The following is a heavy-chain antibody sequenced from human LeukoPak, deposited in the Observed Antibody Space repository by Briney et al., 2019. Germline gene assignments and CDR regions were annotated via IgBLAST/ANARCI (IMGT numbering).Heavy chain of an antibody. D-gene: IGHD6-13*01. CDR3: GRAGGTSWADY. CDR2: VKQDGTEK. CDR1: GFTFRDYW. V-gene: IGHV3-7*01. J-gene: IGHJ4*02. Sequence: GGSLRLSCEASGFTFRDYWMTWVRQAPGKGLEWVTNVKQDGTEKFYVDSVKGRFTISRDNGKNSLYLQMNSLTVEDTAIYYCGRAGGTSWADYWGQGTLVTVSS.